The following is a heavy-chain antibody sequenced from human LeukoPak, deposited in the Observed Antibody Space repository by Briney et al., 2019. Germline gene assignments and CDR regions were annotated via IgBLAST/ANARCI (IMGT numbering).Heavy chain of an antibody. Sequence: ASVKVSCKASGYTFTSYGISWVRQAPGQGLEWMGWISAYNGNTNYAQKPQGRVTMTTDTSTSTAYMELRSLRSDDTAVYYCARVSEVGATGHAFDIWGQGTMVTVSS. J-gene: IGHJ3*02. D-gene: IGHD1-26*01. CDR2: ISAYNGNT. CDR3: ARVSEVGATGHAFDI. CDR1: GYTFTSYG. V-gene: IGHV1-18*01.